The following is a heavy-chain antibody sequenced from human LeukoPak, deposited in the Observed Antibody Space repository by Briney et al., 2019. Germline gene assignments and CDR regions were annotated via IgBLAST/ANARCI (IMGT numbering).Heavy chain of an antibody. J-gene: IGHJ4*02. D-gene: IGHD3-10*01. V-gene: IGHV3-7*01. CDR3: ARDLTGFGSFFDY. Sequence: GGSLRLSCAASGFTFSSYWMSWVRQAPGKGLEWVANIKQDGSEKYYVDSVKGRFTISRDNAKNSLYLQMNSLRAEDTAVYYCARDLTGFGSFFDYWGQGTLVTVSS. CDR1: GFTFSSYW. CDR2: IKQDGSEK.